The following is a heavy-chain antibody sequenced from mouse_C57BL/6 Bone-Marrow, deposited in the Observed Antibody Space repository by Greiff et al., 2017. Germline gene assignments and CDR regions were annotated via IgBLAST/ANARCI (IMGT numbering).Heavy chain of an antibody. Sequence: EVQLMESGGGLVQPGGSLKLSCAASGFTFSDYYMYWVRQTPEKRLEWVAYISNGGGSTYYPDTVKGRFTISRDNAKNTLYLQMSRLKSEDTAMYYCASYYYGSFDYWGQGTTLTVSS. CDR1: GFTFSDYY. V-gene: IGHV5-12*01. CDR2: ISNGGGST. CDR3: ASYYYGSFDY. J-gene: IGHJ2*01. D-gene: IGHD1-1*01.